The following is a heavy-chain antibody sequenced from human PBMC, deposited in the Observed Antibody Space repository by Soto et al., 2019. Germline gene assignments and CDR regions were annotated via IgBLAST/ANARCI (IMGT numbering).Heavy chain of an antibody. D-gene: IGHD1-26*01. CDR1: GYTFTSYG. Sequence: QVQLVQSGAEVKKPGASVKVSCKASGYTFTSYGITWLRQAPGQGLEYVGWISAYNGNTNYAQKLQGRVTMTTDPSTSTAYMELRRLRSDATAVYYCARDRGYSGKSDAFDIWGQGAMVTVSS. V-gene: IGHV1-18*04. CDR2: ISAYNGNT. J-gene: IGHJ3*02. CDR3: ARDRGYSGKSDAFDI.